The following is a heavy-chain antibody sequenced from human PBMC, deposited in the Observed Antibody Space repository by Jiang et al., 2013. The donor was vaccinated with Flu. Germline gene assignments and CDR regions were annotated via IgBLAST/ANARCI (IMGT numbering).Heavy chain of an antibody. CDR1: GVTLTELS. CDR3: AASKVATRHNWFDP. CDR2: FDREDGET. V-gene: IGHV1-24*01. D-gene: IGHD2-15*01. J-gene: IGHJ5*02. Sequence: SGAEVKKPGASVKVSCKVSGVTLTELSLHWVRQAPGKGLEWMGGFDREDGETVYAQKFQGRVTMTEDTSTDTAYMELSSLRSEDTAVYYCAASKVATRHNWFDPWGQGALVTVSS.